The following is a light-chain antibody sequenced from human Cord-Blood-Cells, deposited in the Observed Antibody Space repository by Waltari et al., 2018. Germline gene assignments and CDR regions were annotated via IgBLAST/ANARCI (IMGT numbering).Light chain of an antibody. CDR2: GAS. CDR1: QSVSSSY. J-gene: IGKJ2*01. Sequence: ELVLTQSPGPLSSSPGERATLSCRASQSVSSSYLAWYQQKPGQAPRLLSYGASSRATGIPDRFSGSGSGTDFTFTISRLEAEDFAVYDCQQYGSSPQTFGQGTKLEIK. V-gene: IGKV3-20*01. CDR3: QQYGSSPQT.